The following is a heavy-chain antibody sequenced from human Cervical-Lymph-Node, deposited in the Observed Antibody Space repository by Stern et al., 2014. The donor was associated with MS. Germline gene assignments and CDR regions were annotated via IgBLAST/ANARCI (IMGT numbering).Heavy chain of an antibody. J-gene: IGHJ4*01. CDR2: IIPIFVGS. CDR3: ARDLND. D-gene: IGHD1-1*01. Sequence: VQLEESGPEVKRPGSSVKVSCRASGGSFSNAAINWVRQAPGQGPEWMGGIIPIFVGSNYAQKFQGRITIVADKSTDTTYMELTNLTSDDTAVYYCARDLNDWGQGTLVAVSS. CDR1: GGSFSNAA. V-gene: IGHV1-69*06.